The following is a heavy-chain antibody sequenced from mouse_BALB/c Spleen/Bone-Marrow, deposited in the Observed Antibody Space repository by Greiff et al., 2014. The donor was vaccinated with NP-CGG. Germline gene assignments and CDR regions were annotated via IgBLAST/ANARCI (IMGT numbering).Heavy chain of an antibody. CDR3: ARRWLPYAMDY. D-gene: IGHD2-3*01. Sequence: VQLKQSGPELVKPGASVKMSCKASGYTFTSYIMHWVKQKPGQGLEWIGYINPYNDGTKYNEKFKGKATLTSDKSSSTAYMELSSLTFEDSAVYYCARRWLPYAMDYWGQGTSVTVSS. J-gene: IGHJ4*01. V-gene: IGHV1-14*01. CDR2: INPYNDGT. CDR1: GYTFTSYI.